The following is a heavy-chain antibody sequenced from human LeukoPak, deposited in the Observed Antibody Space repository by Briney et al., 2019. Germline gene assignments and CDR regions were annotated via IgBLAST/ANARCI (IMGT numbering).Heavy chain of an antibody. V-gene: IGHV3-7*01. D-gene: IGHD3-22*01. CDR2: IKQDGSEK. CDR1: GFTFSSYW. CDR3: ARDLDSSGYYPGGFDY. Sequence: GGSLRLSCAASGFTFSSYWMSWVRQAPGKGLEWVANIKQDGSEKYYVDSVKGRFTISRDNAKNSLYLQMNSLRAEDTAVYYCARDLDSSGYYPGGFDYWGQGTLVTVSS. J-gene: IGHJ4*02.